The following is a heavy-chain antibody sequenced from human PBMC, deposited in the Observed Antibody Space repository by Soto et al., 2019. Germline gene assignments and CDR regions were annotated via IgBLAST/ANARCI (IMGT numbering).Heavy chain of an antibody. CDR2: ISTAGDT. Sequence: PGGSLRLSCAASGFGFNGYDMHWVRQAPGKNLEWVAAISTAGDTYYLGSVKGRFTISREDAKNSLYLQMNSLRAEDTAVYYCARAPGEVVPTDAFDIWGQGTMVTVSS. D-gene: IGHD2-21*01. J-gene: IGHJ3*02. V-gene: IGHV3-13*01. CDR3: ARAPGEVVPTDAFDI. CDR1: GFGFNGYD.